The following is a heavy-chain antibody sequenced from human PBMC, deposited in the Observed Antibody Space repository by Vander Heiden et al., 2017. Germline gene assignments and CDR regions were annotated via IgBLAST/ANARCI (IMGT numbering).Heavy chain of an antibody. CDR2: FDPEDGET. J-gene: IGHJ4*02. CDR3: ATSSDGTNGVCHGFDY. CDR1: GYTLTELS. D-gene: IGHD2-8*01. V-gene: IGHV1-24*01. Sequence: QVQLVQSGAEVKKPGASVKVSCKVSGYTLTELSMHWVRQAPGKGLEWMGGFDPEDGETIYAQKFQGRVTMTEDTSTDTADMELSSMRSEETAVYYCATSSDGTNGVCHGFDYWGQGTMVTVYS.